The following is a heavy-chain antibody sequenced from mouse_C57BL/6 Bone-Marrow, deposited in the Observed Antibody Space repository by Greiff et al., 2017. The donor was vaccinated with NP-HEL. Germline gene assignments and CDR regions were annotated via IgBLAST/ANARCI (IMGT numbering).Heavy chain of an antibody. CDR1: GFNIKDDY. CDR2: IDPENGDT. V-gene: IGHV14-4*01. CDR3: TAIYDGYYDYAMDY. J-gene: IGHJ4*01. Sequence: VTLKVSGAELVRPGASVKLSCTASGFNIKDDYMHWVKQRPEQGLEWIGWIDPENGDTEYASKFQGKATITADTSSNTAYLQLSSLTSEDTAVYYCTAIYDGYYDYAMDYWGQGTSVTVSS. D-gene: IGHD2-3*01.